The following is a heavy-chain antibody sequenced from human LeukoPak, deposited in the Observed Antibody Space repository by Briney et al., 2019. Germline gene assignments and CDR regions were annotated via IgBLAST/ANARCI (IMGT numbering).Heavy chain of an antibody. CDR3: ARDHRIAAAGRGDY. V-gene: IGHV1-2*02. Sequence: GASVKVSCKASGYTFTGYYMHWVRQAPGQGLEWMGWINPNSGGTNYAQKFQGRVTMTSDTSISTAYMELSRLRSDDTAVYYCARDHRIAAAGRGDYWGQGTLVTVSS. CDR1: GYTFTGYY. CDR2: INPNSGGT. J-gene: IGHJ4*02. D-gene: IGHD6-13*01.